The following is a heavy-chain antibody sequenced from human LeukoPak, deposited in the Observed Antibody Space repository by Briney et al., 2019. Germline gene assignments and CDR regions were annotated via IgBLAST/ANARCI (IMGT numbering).Heavy chain of an antibody. V-gene: IGHV4-34*01. J-gene: IGHJ4*02. CDR3: ARGYYYYGSGSSPFDY. CDR2: INHSGST. Sequence: SETLSLTCAVYGESFSGYYWSWIRQPPGKGLEWIGEINHSGSTNYNPSLKSRVTISVDTSKNQFSLKLSSVTAADTAVYYCARGYYYYGSGSSPFDYWGQGTLVTVSS. CDR1: GESFSGYY. D-gene: IGHD3-10*01.